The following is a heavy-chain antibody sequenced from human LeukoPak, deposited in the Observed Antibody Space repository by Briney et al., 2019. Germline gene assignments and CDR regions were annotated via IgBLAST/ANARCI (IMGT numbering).Heavy chain of an antibody. D-gene: IGHD6-19*01. CDR3: AKLGDSSGAFDY. CDR2: ISSSGGST. CDR1: GFTFSSYA. J-gene: IGHJ4*02. V-gene: IGHV3-23*01. Sequence: GGSLRLSCAASGFTFSSYAMSWVRQAPGKGLEWVSAISSSGGSTYYADSVKGRFTISRDNSKNTLYLQMNSLRAEDTAVYYCAKLGDSSGAFDYWGQGTLVTVSS.